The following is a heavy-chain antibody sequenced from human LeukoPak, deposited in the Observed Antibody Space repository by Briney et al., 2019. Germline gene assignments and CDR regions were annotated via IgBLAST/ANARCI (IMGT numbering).Heavy chain of an antibody. CDR2: VSFDGSSK. CDR1: GFTFSSYA. V-gene: IGHV3-30-3*01. D-gene: IGHD6-13*01. J-gene: IGHJ4*02. CDR3: TRDLSWYFFDY. Sequence: GRCLRLSCAASGFTFSSYAMHWVRRAPGKGLEWVAVVSFDGSSKYYADSVKGRSTISRDNSKNTLYLQMNSLRAEDTAVYYCTRDLSWYFFDYWGQGTLVTVSS.